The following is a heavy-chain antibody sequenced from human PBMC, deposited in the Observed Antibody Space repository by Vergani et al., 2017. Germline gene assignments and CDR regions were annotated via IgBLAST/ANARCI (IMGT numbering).Heavy chain of an antibody. Sequence: EVQLVESGGGLVQPGRSLRLSCAASGFTVSSNYMSWVRQAPGKGLEWVSVIYSGGSTYYADSVKGRFTISRDNSKNTLYLQMNSLRAEDTAVYYCAKRPYSNYDNWFDPWGQGTLVTVSS. CDR2: IYSGGST. D-gene: IGHD4-11*01. J-gene: IGHJ5*02. CDR1: GFTVSSNY. V-gene: IGHV3-66*04. CDR3: AKRPYSNYDNWFDP.